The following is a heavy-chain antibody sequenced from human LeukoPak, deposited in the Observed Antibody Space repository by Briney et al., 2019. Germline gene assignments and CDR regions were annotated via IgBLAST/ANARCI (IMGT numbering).Heavy chain of an antibody. CDR2: LSSGGPT. CDR3: ARRNILSGYYHFDY. CDR1: GVSITSINYS. D-gene: IGHD3-9*01. Sequence: SEALSLTCTVSGVSITSINYSWAWLRQPPGKGLEWIGSLSSGGPTYNNPSLESRTSISADTSSNQLFLKLTSVTAADTAVYFCARRNILSGYYHFDYWGHGTLVTVSS. J-gene: IGHJ4*01. V-gene: IGHV4-39*01.